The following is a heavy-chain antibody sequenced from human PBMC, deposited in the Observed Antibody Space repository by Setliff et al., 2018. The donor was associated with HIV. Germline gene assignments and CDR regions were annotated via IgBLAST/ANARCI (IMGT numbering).Heavy chain of an antibody. J-gene: IGHJ4*02. Sequence: PSETLSLTCAVYGGSFSGYYWRWIRQPPGKGLEWIGEINHSGDTNYNPSLKSRVTISVYTSKNHFPLNLNSVTAADPAVYYCARLGAEDFSYYDWVDYWGQGTLVTVSS. CDR1: GGSFSGYY. CDR3: ARLGAEDFSYYDWVDY. D-gene: IGHD5-12*01. CDR2: INHSGDT. V-gene: IGHV4-34*01.